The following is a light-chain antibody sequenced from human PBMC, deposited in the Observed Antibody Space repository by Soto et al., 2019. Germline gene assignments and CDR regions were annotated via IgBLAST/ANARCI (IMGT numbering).Light chain of an antibody. J-gene: IGKJ1*01. CDR2: GAS. V-gene: IGKV3-20*01. CDR3: QQYGSSWT. Sequence: DIVLPQSPGTLSLSPGERATLSCRASQSVSSSYLAWYQQKPGQAPRLLIYGASSRATGIPDRFSGSGSGTDFTLTISRLEPEDFAVYYCQQYGSSWTFGQGTKVDIK. CDR1: QSVSSSY.